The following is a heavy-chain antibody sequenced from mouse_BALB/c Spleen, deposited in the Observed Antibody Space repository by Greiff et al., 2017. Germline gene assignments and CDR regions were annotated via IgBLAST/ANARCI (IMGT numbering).Heavy chain of an antibody. CDR2: IDPENGNT. J-gene: IGHJ4*01. CDR1: GFNIKDYY. Sequence: VQLKQSGAELVRPGALVKLSCKASGFNIKDYYMHWVKQRPEQGLEWIGWIDPENGNTIYDPKFQGKASITADTSSNTAYLQLSSLTSEDTAVYYCALMDYWGQGTSVTVSS. V-gene: IGHV14-1*02. CDR3: ALMDY.